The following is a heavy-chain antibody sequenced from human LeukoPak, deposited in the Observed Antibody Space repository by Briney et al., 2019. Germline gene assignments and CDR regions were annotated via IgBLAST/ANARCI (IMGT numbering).Heavy chain of an antibody. D-gene: IGHD3-22*01. CDR1: GGTFSSYA. Sequence: ASVKVSCKASGGTFSSYAISWVRQAPGQGLEWMGRIIPIFGIANYAQKFQGRVTITADKSTSTAYMELSSLRSEDTAVYYCARDRLCQGYYDSSGVFDYWGQGTLVTVSS. CDR2: IIPIFGIA. J-gene: IGHJ4*02. CDR3: ARDRLCQGYYDSSGVFDY. V-gene: IGHV1-69*04.